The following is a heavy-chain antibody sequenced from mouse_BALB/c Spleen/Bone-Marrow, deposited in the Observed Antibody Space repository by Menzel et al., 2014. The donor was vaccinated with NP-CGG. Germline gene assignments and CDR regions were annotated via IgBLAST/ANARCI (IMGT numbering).Heavy chain of an antibody. V-gene: IGHV5-6*02. D-gene: IGHD4-1*01. Sequence: EVNVVESGGDLVKPGGSLKLSCAASGFTFXSYGMSWVRQTPDKRLEWVATINSGGVNTYYIDSVKGRFTISRDNAKNTLYLQMSSLKSEDTAMYHCARRGNWDGRAAMDYWGQGTSVTVSS. CDR2: INSGGVNT. J-gene: IGHJ4*01. CDR3: ARRGNWDGRAAMDY. CDR1: GFTFXSYG.